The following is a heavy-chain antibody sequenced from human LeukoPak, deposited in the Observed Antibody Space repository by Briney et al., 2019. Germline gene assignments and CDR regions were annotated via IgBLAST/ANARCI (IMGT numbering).Heavy chain of an antibody. J-gene: IGHJ4*02. CDR3: AKDSYGGYNDFGIDS. CDR1: GFTFSNSA. D-gene: IGHD5-12*01. Sequence: GGSLRLSCAASGFTFSNSAMTWVRQSPGKGLEWVSDISASGDTTHYADSVKGRFTISRDNSKNTVYLQMDSLRPEDTAIYYCAKDSYGGYNDFGIDSWGQGTLVSVSS. V-gene: IGHV3-23*01. CDR2: ISASGDTT.